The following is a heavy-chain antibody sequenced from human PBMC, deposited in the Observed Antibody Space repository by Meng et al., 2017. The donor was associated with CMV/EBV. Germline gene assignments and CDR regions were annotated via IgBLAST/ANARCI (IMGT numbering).Heavy chain of an antibody. CDR3: AREDYGYYGMDV. Sequence: GGSLRLSCAASGFTFSSYWMHWVRQAPGKGLVWVSRINGDGSSTSYADSVKGRFTISRDNAKNTLYLQMNSLRAEDTAVYYCAREDYGYYGMDVWGQGTTVTVSS. J-gene: IGHJ6*02. CDR2: INGDGSST. CDR1: GFTFSSYW. V-gene: IGHV3-74*01.